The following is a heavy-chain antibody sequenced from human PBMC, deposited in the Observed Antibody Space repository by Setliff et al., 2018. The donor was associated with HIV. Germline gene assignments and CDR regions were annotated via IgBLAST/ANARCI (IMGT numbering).Heavy chain of an antibody. CDR3: AKPLTQWGVSPYHYAFGV. J-gene: IGHJ6*02. CDR2: ISGGGSIT. CDR1: GFIFSNYW. Sequence: GGSLRLSCAASGFIFSNYWMHWVRQAPGKGLEWVSGISGGGSITDYADSVKGRFTISRDSSKSMLYLQMNSLRVEDTAIYYCAKPLTQWGVSPYHYAFGVWGQGTTVTVSS. V-gene: IGHV3-23*01. D-gene: IGHD1-26*01.